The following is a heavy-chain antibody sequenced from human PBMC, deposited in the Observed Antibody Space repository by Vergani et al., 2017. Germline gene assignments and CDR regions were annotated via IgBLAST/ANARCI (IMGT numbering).Heavy chain of an antibody. CDR3: AKALRHSVVVIAIPGDAFYI. D-gene: IGHD2-21*01. V-gene: IGHV3-23*01. Sequence: ELQLLESGGGLVQLGGPLSLSCAASVFTFSSYAMSWVRQAPGKGLEWVSAVSGSGGSTYYADSIKGRFTISRDNSKNTLYLPMNSLRSEDTAVYYGAKALRHSVVVIAIPGDAFYIWGQGTMVTVSS. CDR2: VSGSGGST. J-gene: IGHJ3*02. CDR1: VFTFSSYA.